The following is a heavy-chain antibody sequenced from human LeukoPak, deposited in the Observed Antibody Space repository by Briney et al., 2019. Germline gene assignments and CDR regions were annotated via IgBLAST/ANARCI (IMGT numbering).Heavy chain of an antibody. D-gene: IGHD3-3*01. Sequence: GGSLRLSCAASGFSFSSYWMFWVRQAPGRGLEWVATIKQDGSEKYYVDSVKGRFTISRDNAKNSLYLQMNSLRAEDTAIYYCARYYDFWSSIDYWGQGTLVTVSS. CDR2: IKQDGSEK. J-gene: IGHJ4*02. CDR3: ARYYDFWSSIDY. CDR1: GFSFSSYW. V-gene: IGHV3-7*05.